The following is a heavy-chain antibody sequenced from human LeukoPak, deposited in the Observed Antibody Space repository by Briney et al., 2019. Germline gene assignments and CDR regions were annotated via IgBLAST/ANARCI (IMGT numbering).Heavy chain of an antibody. CDR3: ARDYMGIAVAGHYYYYGMDV. J-gene: IGHJ6*02. D-gene: IGHD6-19*01. V-gene: IGHV3-11*01. Sequence: GGSLRLSCAASGFTFSDYYMSWIRQAPGKGLEWVSYISSSGSTIYYADSVKGRFTISRDNAKNSLYLQMNSLRAEDTAVYYCARDYMGIAVAGHYYYYGMDVWGRGTTVTVSS. CDR1: GFTFSDYY. CDR2: ISSSGSTI.